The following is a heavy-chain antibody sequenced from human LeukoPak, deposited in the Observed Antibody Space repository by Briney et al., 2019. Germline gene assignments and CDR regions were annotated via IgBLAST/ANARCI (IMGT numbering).Heavy chain of an antibody. J-gene: IGHJ3*02. CDR2: IYYSGST. V-gene: IGHV4-59*08. CDR3: ARPAWSGAFDI. CDR1: GGSISSYY. D-gene: IGHD3-10*01. Sequence: SETLSLTCTVSGGSISSYYWSWIRQPPGKGLEWIGYIYYSGSTNYNPSLKSRVTISVDTSKNQFSLKLSSVTAADTAVYYCARPAWSGAFDIWGQGTMVTVSS.